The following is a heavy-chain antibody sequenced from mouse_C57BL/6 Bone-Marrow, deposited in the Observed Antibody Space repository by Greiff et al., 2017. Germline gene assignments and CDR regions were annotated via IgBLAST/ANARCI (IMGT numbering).Heavy chain of an antibody. CDR2: IYPGSGNT. CDR3: ARHRWLPRAMDY. D-gene: IGHD2-3*01. Sequence: QVQLQQSGAELVRPGASVKLSCKASGYTFTDYYINWVKQRPGQGLEWIARIYPGSGNTYYNEKFKGKATLTAEKSSSTAYMQLSSLTSEDSAVYFCARHRWLPRAMDYWGQGTSVTVSS. CDR1: GYTFTDYY. J-gene: IGHJ4*01. V-gene: IGHV1-76*01.